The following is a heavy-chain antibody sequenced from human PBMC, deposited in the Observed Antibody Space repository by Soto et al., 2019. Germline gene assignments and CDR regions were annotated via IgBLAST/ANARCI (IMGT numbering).Heavy chain of an antibody. V-gene: IGHV4-39*01. J-gene: IGHJ5*02. CDR1: GGSIGTSAYY. Sequence: ETLSLTCAVSGGSIGTSAYYWGWIRQAPGKGLEWIGSINHSGNTYLSPSLKDRVTMSVDTSKNSFSLKLRSATAADTGLYYCSRRAPEGFDPWGQGTLVTVSS. CDR3: SRRAPEGFDP. CDR2: INHSGNT.